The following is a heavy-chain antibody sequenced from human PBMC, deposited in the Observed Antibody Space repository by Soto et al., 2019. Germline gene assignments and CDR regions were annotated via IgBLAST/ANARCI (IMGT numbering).Heavy chain of an antibody. Sequence: EVQVVESGGSLVQPGGSLRLSCAASGFSFSTNSMNWVRQAPGKGLEWVSYVSSSGSGIFYADSVKGRFTISRDNAKNSLYLHMNSLRDEDTAIYYCVRDENWAFDYWAQGTLVTVSS. CDR2: VSSSGSGI. J-gene: IGHJ4*02. CDR1: GFSFSTNS. D-gene: IGHD3-16*01. CDR3: VRDENWAFDY. V-gene: IGHV3-48*02.